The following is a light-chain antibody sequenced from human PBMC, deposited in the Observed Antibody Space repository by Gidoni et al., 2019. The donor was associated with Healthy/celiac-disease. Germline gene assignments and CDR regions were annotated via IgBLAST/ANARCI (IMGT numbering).Light chain of an antibody. J-gene: IGKJ2*01. CDR1: QSISSY. CDR3: QQSYSTLMYT. CDR2: AAS. V-gene: IGKV1-39*01. Sequence: IQMTQSPSSLSASVGDRVTITCRASQSISSYLNWYQQKPGKAPKILIYAASSLQSGVPSRFSGSGSGTDFTLTISSLQPEDFATYYCQQSYSTLMYTFGQGTKLEIK.